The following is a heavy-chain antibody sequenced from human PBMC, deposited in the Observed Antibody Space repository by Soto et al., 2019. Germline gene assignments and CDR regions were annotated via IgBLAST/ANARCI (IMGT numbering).Heavy chain of an antibody. Sequence: ASVKVSCKASGYIFTSHGISWVRQAPGQGLVWMGRISTYNGNTKYAQKLQGRVTMTTDTSASIAYMELRSLRSDDTAVYYCARDKGQWLVSDWGQGTLVTVSS. CDR2: ISTYNGNT. V-gene: IGHV1-18*01. D-gene: IGHD6-19*01. CDR1: GYIFTSHG. J-gene: IGHJ1*01. CDR3: ARDKGQWLVSD.